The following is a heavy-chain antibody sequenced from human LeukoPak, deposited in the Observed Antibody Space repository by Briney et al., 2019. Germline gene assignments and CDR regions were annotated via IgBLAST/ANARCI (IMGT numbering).Heavy chain of an antibody. V-gene: IGHV3-30*02. D-gene: IGHD2-8*02. CDR3: TRDLTERKYYIAY. Sequence: GGSLRLSCAASGFTFSSFGMHWVRQAPGEGLEWVAYIGYTGTDTYYADSVKGRFTISRDNSKNTVHLQVNSLRAADTALYSCTRDLTERKYYIAYWGQGTLVTVSS. J-gene: IGHJ4*02. CDR1: GFTFSSFG. CDR2: IGYTGTDT.